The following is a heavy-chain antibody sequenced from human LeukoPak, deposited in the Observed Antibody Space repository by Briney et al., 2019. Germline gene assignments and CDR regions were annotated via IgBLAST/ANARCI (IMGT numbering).Heavy chain of an antibody. V-gene: IGHV4-61*02. Sequence: SQTLSLTCTVSGGSISIGSYYWYWIRRPAGKGLEWVGRFYTGGSTNYNPSLKSRVTISVDKSKNQFSLNLSSVTAADTAVYFCATTFSGDRDYWGQGTLVTVSS. J-gene: IGHJ4*02. D-gene: IGHD4-17*01. CDR1: GGSISIGSYY. CDR3: ATTFSGDRDY. CDR2: FYTGGST.